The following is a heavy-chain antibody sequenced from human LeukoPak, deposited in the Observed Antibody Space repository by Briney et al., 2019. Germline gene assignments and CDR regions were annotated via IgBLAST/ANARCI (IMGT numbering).Heavy chain of an antibody. V-gene: IGHV4-34*01. Sequence: PSETLSLTCDVYGGSFSGYYWSWIRQPPGKGLEWIGEINHSGSTNYNPSLKSRVTISVDTSKNQFSLKLSSVTAADTAVYYCARGYYGSGSYCKDYWGQGTLVTVSS. CDR2: INHSGST. J-gene: IGHJ4*02. CDR1: GGSFSGYY. CDR3: ARGYYGSGSYCKDY. D-gene: IGHD3-10*01.